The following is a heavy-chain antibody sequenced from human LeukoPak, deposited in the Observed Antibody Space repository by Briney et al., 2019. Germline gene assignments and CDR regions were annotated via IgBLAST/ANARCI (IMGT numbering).Heavy chain of an antibody. CDR1: GYSISSSSSY. CDR2: IYSSGST. J-gene: IGHJ3*02. V-gene: IGHV4-39*07. D-gene: IGHD3-10*01. CDR3: ARSDGYGLVGI. Sequence: SETLSLTCSVSGYSISSSSSYWGWSRQPPGKGLEWIGSIYSSGSTYYNPSLKSRVIIIIDTPKNHFSLTLSSVTAADTAVYYCARSDGYGLVGIWGQGTMVTVSS.